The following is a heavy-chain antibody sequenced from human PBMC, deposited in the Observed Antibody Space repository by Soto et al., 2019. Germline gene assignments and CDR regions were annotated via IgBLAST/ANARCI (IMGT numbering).Heavy chain of an antibody. J-gene: IGHJ4*02. CDR1: GGSISSYY. CDR2: IYYSGST. Sequence: SETLSLTCTVSGGSISSYYWSWIRQPPGKGLEWIGYIYYSGSTNYNPSLKSRVTISVDTSKNQFSLKLSSVTAADTAVYYCARASDILTGYYKFAYFDYWGQGTLVTVSS. V-gene: IGHV4-59*01. CDR3: ARASDILTGYYKFAYFDY. D-gene: IGHD3-9*01.